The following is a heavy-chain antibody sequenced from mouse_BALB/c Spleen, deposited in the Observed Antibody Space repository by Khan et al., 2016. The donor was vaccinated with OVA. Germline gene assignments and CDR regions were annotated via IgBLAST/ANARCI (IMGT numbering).Heavy chain of an antibody. Sequence: QVQLQQPGAELARPGALVNLSCTAPGYTSIDLYLNWAKQRSGQGLECIGVIFPGSGYNYHNECLMGKATLTADISSSTAYMQLSSLTSEAAAVDFCARRNYFGYTFANWGQGALVTISA. V-gene: IGHV1-77*01. D-gene: IGHD1-2*01. J-gene: IGHJ3*01. CDR3: ARRNYFGYTFAN. CDR1: GYTSIDLY. CDR2: IFPGSGYN.